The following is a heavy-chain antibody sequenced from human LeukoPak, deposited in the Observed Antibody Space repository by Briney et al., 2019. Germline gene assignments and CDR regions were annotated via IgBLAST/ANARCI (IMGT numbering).Heavy chain of an antibody. J-gene: IGHJ4*02. CDR2: VKGTSGTT. CDR1: GFIFRNYG. V-gene: IGHV3-23*01. D-gene: IGHD6-13*01. Sequence: GGSLRLSCADSGFIFRNYGMSWVRQAPGKGLEWVSSVKGTSGTTYYADSVKGRFTIFRDNSKNTLYLQMNSLKAEDSAVYYCAKSRSSGSSSSNYWGQGTLVTVSS. CDR3: AKSRSSGSSSSNY.